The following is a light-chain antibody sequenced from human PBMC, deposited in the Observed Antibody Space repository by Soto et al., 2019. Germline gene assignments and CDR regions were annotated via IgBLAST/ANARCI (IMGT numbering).Light chain of an antibody. Sequence: EIVLTQSPGTLSLSPGERATLSCRASQSVSSSYLAWYQQKPGQAPRLLIYGASSRATGIPDRFSGSGSGTDFPLTISRLEPEDFAVYYCQQYGSSLTCGGGTKVEIK. CDR3: QQYGSSLT. CDR2: GAS. CDR1: QSVSSSY. J-gene: IGKJ4*01. V-gene: IGKV3-20*01.